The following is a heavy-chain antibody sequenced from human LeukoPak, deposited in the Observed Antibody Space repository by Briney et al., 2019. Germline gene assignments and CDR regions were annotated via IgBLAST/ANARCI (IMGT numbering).Heavy chain of an antibody. CDR3: AREGPNYYDSSGYYYFDY. J-gene: IGHJ4*02. D-gene: IGHD3-22*01. CDR2: IYYSGST. V-gene: IGHV4-59*01. Sequence: SETLSLTCTVSGGSISSCYWSWIRQPPGKGLEWIGYIYYSGSTNYNPSLKSRVTISVDTSKNQFSLKLSSVTAADTAVYYCAREGPNYYDSSGYYYFDYWGQGTLVTVSS. CDR1: GGSISSCY.